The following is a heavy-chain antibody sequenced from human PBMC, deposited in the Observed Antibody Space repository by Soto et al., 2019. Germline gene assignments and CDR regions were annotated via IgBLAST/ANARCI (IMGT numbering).Heavy chain of an antibody. CDR2: IYYSGST. CDR1: GGSISSSSYY. Sequence: ASETLSLTCTVSGGSISSSSYYWGWIRQPPGKGLEWIGSIYYSGSTYYNPSLKSRVTISVDTSKNQFSLKLSSVTAADTAVYYCATTTVVTPGNYYYYYGMDVWGQGTTVTVSS. V-gene: IGHV4-39*01. J-gene: IGHJ6*02. CDR3: ATTTVVTPGNYYYYYGMDV. D-gene: IGHD4-17*01.